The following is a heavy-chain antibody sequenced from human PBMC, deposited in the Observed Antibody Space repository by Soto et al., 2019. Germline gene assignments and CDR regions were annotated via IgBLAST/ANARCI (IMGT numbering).Heavy chain of an antibody. V-gene: IGHV4-59*08. CDR3: ARSLDY. Sequence: PSETLSLTCTVSDDSMRSFSWRWIRQPPGKGLEWIGCIYYSGGTYYNPSLKSRVIISVDTSKNHFSLKLSSVTAADTAVYYCARSLDYWGQGTLVTVSS. J-gene: IGHJ4*02. CDR1: DDSMRSFS. CDR2: IYYSGGT.